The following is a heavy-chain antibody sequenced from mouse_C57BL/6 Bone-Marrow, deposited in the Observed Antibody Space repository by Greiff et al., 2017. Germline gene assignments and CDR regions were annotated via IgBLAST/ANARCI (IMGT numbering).Heavy chain of an antibody. V-gene: IGHV1-81*01. CDR2: IYPRSGNN. J-gene: IGHJ4*01. D-gene: IGHD2-1*01. CDR3: ARGGYGNFYAMDY. CDR1: GYTFTSYG. Sequence: QVQLQQSGAELARPGASVKLSCKASGYTFTSYGISWVKQRTGQGLEWIGEIYPRSGNNYYNEKFKGKATLTADKSSSTAYMELRSLTSEDSAVYFCARGGYGNFYAMDYWGQGTSVTVSS.